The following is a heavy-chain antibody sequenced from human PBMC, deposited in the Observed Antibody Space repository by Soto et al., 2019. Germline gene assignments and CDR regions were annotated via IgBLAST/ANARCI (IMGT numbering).Heavy chain of an antibody. Sequence: GGSLRLSCTASGFTFSSYSMNWLRQAPGKGLEWVSYISSGSSIIYYADSVKGRFTISRDKAKNSLYLQMNSLRVEDTAVYYCARAGFDDWGQGTLVTVAS. V-gene: IGHV3-48*01. CDR3: ARAGFDD. CDR1: GFTFSSYS. CDR2: ISSGSSII. J-gene: IGHJ4*02.